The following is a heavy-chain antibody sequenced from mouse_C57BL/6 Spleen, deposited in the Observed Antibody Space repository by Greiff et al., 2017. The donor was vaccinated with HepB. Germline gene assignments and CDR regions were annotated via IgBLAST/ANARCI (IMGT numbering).Heavy chain of an antibody. CDR3: ARLNWDVEGYFDY. Sequence: QVQLQQPGAELVKPGASVKLSCKASGYTFTSYWMQWVKQRPGQGLEWIGEIDPSDSYTNYNQKFKGKATLTVDTSSSTAYMQLSSLTSEDSAVYYCARLNWDVEGYFDYWGQGTTLTVSS. V-gene: IGHV1-50*01. CDR1: GYTFTSYW. CDR2: IDPSDSYT. J-gene: IGHJ2*01. D-gene: IGHD4-1*01.